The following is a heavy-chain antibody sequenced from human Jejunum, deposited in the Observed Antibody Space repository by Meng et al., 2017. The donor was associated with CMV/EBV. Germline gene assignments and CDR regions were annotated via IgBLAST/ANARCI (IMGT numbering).Heavy chain of an antibody. J-gene: IGHJ4*02. V-gene: IGHV1-2*02. CDR2: INTNTGRDT. Sequence: MGGVRRAPGQGLEWMGWINTNTGRDTNSAQKCQGRVTVTSDTSMSTACMELSSLRSDDTAVYYCTQTSGRNCRSGSCYSFDYWGQGTLVTVSS. CDR3: TQTSGRNCRSGSCYSFDY. D-gene: IGHD2-15*01.